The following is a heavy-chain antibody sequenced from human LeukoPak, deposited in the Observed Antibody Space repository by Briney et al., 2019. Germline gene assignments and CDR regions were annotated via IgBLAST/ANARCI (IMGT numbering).Heavy chain of an antibody. J-gene: IGHJ4*02. V-gene: IGHV4-61*08. CDR1: GGSISSGGYY. CDR2: IYYSGST. Sequence: SETLSLTCTVSGGSISSGGYYWSWIRQPPGKGLEWIGYIYYSGSTNYNPSHKSRVTISVDTSKNQFSLKLSSVTAADTAVYYCASGYSGYDYRYWGQGTLITVSS. D-gene: IGHD5-12*01. CDR3: ASGYSGYDYRY.